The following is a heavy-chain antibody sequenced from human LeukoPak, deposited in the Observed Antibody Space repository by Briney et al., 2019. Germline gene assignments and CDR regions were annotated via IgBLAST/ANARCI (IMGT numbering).Heavy chain of an antibody. D-gene: IGHD4-11*01. Sequence: ASVTVSCKASGGTFSSYAISWVRQAPGQGLEWMGRIIPIFGIANYAQKFQGRVTINADKSPSTAYRELSSLRSEDTAVYYCAGLVTTDYYFDYWGQGTLVTVSS. CDR1: GGTFSSYA. CDR2: IIPIFGIA. CDR3: AGLVTTDYYFDY. V-gene: IGHV1-69*04. J-gene: IGHJ4*02.